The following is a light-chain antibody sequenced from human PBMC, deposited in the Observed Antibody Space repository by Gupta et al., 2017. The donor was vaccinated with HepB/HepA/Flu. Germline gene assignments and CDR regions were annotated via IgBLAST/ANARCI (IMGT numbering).Light chain of an antibody. CDR1: GSDVGGYNL. CDR2: DVS. V-gene: IGLV2-14*01. Sequence: QSALTQPASVSGSPGQSITISCTGTGSDVGGYNLVSWYQQHPGKAPNLLIFDVSNRPSGVSNRFFGSKSGNTASLTISGLQAEDEADYYCSSYTSTNTFVFGTGTKVTVL. J-gene: IGLJ1*01. CDR3: SSYTSTNTFV.